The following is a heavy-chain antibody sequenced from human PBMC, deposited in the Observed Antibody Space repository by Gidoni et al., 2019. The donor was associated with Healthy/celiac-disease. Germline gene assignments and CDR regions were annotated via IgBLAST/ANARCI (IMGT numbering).Heavy chain of an antibody. Sequence: EVQLVESGGGLVKPGGSLRLFCAAFGFTFSTAWLSWVRQAPGKGLKWVGRIKSKTDGGTTDYAAPVKGRFTISRDDSKNTLYLQMNSLKTEDTAVYYCTTDPITYYYDSSGYFDYWGQGTLVTVSS. J-gene: IGHJ4*02. CDR1: GFTFSTAW. CDR2: IKSKTDGGTT. V-gene: IGHV3-15*01. CDR3: TTDPITYYYDSSGYFDY. D-gene: IGHD3-22*01.